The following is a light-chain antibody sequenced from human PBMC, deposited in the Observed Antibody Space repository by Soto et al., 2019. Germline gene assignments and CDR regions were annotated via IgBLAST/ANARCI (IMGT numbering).Light chain of an antibody. Sequence: DIQMTQSPSTLSASVGDRVTITCRASQSISSWLAWYQQKPGKAPKLLIYKASSLESGVPSRFSGSGSGTEFTLTLSSLQSDDFATYYCQQYNSYPYTFGQGTKLEIK. V-gene: IGKV1-5*03. CDR1: QSISSW. CDR2: KAS. J-gene: IGKJ2*01. CDR3: QQYNSYPYT.